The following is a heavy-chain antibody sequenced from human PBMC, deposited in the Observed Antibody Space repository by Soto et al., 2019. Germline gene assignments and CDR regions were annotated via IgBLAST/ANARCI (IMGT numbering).Heavy chain of an antibody. CDR1: TNTFSKYA. CDR3: ARGDTVVRDSVITWSFFDS. Sequence: QVKLVQSGAEVKKPGSSVKVSCKASTNTFSKYALNWVRQAPGQGFEWIGGIIPIFDTITYAQKFQDRVSITADKSTSTVYMELNSLRSDDSAVYYCARGDTVVRDSVITWSFFDSGAPGTLFTVSA. J-gene: IGHJ4*02. D-gene: IGHD3-10*01. V-gene: IGHV1-69*06. CDR2: IIPIFDTI.